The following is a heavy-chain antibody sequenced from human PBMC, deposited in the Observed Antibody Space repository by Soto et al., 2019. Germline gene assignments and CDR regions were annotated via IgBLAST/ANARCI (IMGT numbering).Heavy chain of an antibody. Sequence: SETLSLTCAVYGGSFSGYYWSWIRQPPGKGLEWIGEINHSGSTNYNPSLKSRVTISVDTSKNQFSLKLSSVTAADTAVYYCARDPLRYYYGSGGLDYWGQGTLVPVSS. V-gene: IGHV4-34*01. CDR2: INHSGST. D-gene: IGHD3-10*01. CDR3: ARDPLRYYYGSGGLDY. J-gene: IGHJ4*02. CDR1: GGSFSGYY.